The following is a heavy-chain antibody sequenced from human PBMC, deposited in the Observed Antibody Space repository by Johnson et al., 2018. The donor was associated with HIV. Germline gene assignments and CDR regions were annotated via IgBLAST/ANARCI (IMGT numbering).Heavy chain of an antibody. J-gene: IGHJ3*02. CDR3: AKDTRLTPPFHITELQGAFDI. D-gene: IGHD1-14*01. Sequence: QVQLVESGGGWVQPGGSLRLSCIASGFSFSSCAMNWVRQAPGKGLEWVAFIRYDGSSKYYADSVKGRFTVSRANSKNTLSLQMNSLRPEDTAVYYCAKDTRLTPPFHITELQGAFDIWGPGTMVTVSS. V-gene: IGHV3-30*02. CDR2: IRYDGSSK. CDR1: GFSFSSCA.